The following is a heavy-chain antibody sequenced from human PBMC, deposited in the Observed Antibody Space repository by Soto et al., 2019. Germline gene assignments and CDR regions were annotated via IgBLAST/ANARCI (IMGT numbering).Heavy chain of an antibody. V-gene: IGHV3-11*01. Sequence: QVQLVESGGGLVKPGGSLRLSCATSGFTFSDYYMSWIRQAPGKGLEWVSYIGPGGNTKYYADSVRGRFTISRDNDKNSLYLQMNGLRADDTGVYYCARDGTEYYGEYYDYWGQGIPVTVSS. J-gene: IGHJ4*02. CDR1: GFTFSDYY. D-gene: IGHD4-17*01. CDR2: IGPGGNTK. CDR3: ARDGTEYYGEYYDY.